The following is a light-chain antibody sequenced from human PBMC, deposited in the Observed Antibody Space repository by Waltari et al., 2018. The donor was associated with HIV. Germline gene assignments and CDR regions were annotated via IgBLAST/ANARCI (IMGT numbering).Light chain of an antibody. Sequence: QSALTQPASVSGSPGQPITISCTGTSSDVGNYNVVSWYQQHPGKAPKLMIYEVSKLPSGVSNRFSGSKSGNTASLTIAGLQAEDEADYYCCSYAGSSTHVFGTGTKVTVL. CDR3: CSYAGSSTHV. V-gene: IGLV2-23*02. CDR2: EVS. J-gene: IGLJ1*01. CDR1: SSDVGNYNV.